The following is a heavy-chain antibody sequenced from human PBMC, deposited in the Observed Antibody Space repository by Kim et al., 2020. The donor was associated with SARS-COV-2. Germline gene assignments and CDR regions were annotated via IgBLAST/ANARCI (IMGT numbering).Heavy chain of an antibody. J-gene: IGHJ5*02. D-gene: IGHD6-19*01. CDR2: INHSGST. CDR1: GGSFSGYY. V-gene: IGHV4-34*01. CDR3: ARTGYSSGWTPPGWFDP. Sequence: SETLSLTCAVYGGSFSGYYWSWIRQPPGKGLEWIGEINHSGSTNYNPSLKSRVTISVDTSKNQFSLKLSSVTAADTAVYYCARTGYSSGWTPPGWFDPWG.